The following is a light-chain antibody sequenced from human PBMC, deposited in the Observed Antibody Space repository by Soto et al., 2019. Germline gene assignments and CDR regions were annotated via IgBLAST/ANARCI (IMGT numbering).Light chain of an antibody. CDR1: QNIRGNE. V-gene: IGKV3-20*01. J-gene: IGKJ1*01. CDR3: QDYGTSAPWT. Sequence: EVVLTQSPGTLSLSPGERATLSCRASQNIRGNELAWYQQKPVQAPRLLIYRGSSRATGIPDRFSGRGSGTDFTLTISRLEPDDFAVYYCQDYGTSAPWTFGQGTKVEIK. CDR2: RGS.